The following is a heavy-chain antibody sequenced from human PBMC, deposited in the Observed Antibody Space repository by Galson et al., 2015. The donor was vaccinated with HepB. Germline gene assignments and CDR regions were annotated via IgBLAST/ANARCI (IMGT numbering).Heavy chain of an antibody. J-gene: IGHJ4*02. D-gene: IGHD3-10*01. Sequence: SVKVSCKASGYTFTSYGISWVRQAPGQGLEWMGWISAYNGNTNYAQKLQGRVTMTTDTSTSTAYMELRSLRSDDTAVYYCARGGITMVRGVIITGYFDYWGQGTLVTVSS. CDR3: ARGGITMVRGVIITGYFDY. CDR2: ISAYNGNT. CDR1: GYTFTSYG. V-gene: IGHV1-18*01.